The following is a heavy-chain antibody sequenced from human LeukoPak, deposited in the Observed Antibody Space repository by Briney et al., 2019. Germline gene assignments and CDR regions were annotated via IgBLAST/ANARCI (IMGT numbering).Heavy chain of an antibody. CDR1: GFTFSSYA. D-gene: IGHD1-26*01. Sequence: GGSLRLSCAASGFTFSSYAMHWVRQAPGKGLEWVAFIRYDGSNKYYADSVKGRFTISRDNSKNTLYLQMNSLRAEDTAVYYCAKSVGATDPFDYWGQGTLVTVSS. J-gene: IGHJ4*02. CDR3: AKSVGATDPFDY. V-gene: IGHV3-30*02. CDR2: IRYDGSNK.